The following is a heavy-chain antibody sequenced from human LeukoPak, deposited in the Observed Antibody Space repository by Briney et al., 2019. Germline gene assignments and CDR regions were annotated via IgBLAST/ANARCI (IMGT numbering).Heavy chain of an antibody. Sequence: ASVKVSCKASGGTFSSYAISWVRQAPGQGLEWMGRIIPILGIANYAQKFQGRVTITADKSTSTAYMELSSLRSEDTAVYYCASVLAYCGGDCYSPWGQGTLVTVSS. CDR2: IIPILGIA. CDR3: ASVLAYCGGDCYSP. D-gene: IGHD2-21*02. J-gene: IGHJ5*02. V-gene: IGHV1-69*04. CDR1: GGTFSSYA.